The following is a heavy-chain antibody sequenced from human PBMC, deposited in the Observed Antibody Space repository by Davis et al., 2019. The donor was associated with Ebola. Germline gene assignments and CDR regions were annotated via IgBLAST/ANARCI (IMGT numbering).Heavy chain of an antibody. CDR1: GFSFSGYA. D-gene: IGHD2-15*01. CDR3: AKRPLGYCDGASCYSALDV. V-gene: IGHV3-23*01. J-gene: IGHJ6*02. Sequence: PGGSLRLSCAASGFSFSGYAMTWVRQAPGKGLEWVSAISGSAHDTYYAGPVKGRFTISRDNSKNTLYLQMNSLRAEDTAVYYCAKRPLGYCDGASCYSALDVWGQGTTVTVSS. CDR2: ISGSAHDT.